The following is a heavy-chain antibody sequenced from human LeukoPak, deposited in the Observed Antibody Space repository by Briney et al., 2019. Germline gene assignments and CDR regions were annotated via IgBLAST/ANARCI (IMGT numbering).Heavy chain of an antibody. Sequence: SQTLSLTCTVSGGSISSGSYYWSWIRQPAGKGLEWIGRIYTSGSTNYNPSLKSRVTMSVDTSKNQFSLKLSSVTAADTAVYYYAREQWFGDYELSVFDYWGQGTLVTVSS. CDR3: AREQWFGDYELSVFDY. D-gene: IGHD3-10*01. J-gene: IGHJ4*02. CDR2: IYTSGST. V-gene: IGHV4-61*02. CDR1: GGSISSGSYY.